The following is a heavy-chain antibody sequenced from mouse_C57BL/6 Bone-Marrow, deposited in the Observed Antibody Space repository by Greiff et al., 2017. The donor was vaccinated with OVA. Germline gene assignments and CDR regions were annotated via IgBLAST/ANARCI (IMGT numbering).Heavy chain of an antibody. CDR1: GFTFSDYY. J-gene: IGHJ4*01. D-gene: IGHD1-1*01. CDR3: ARHEGYYGSSYYAMDY. CDR2: ISNGGGST. V-gene: IGHV5-12*01. Sequence: EVMLVESGGGLVQPGGSLKLSCAASGFTFSDYYMYWVRQTPEKRLEWVAYISNGGGSTYYPDTVKGRFTISRDNAKNTLYMQMSRLKSEDTAMYYCARHEGYYGSSYYAMDYWGQGTSVTVSS.